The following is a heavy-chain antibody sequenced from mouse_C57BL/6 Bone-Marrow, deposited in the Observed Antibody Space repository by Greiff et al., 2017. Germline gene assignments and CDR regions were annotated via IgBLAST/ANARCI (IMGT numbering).Heavy chain of an antibody. CDR2: IDPEDGDT. CDR1: GFNIKDYY. J-gene: IGHJ3*01. Sequence: EVQLQQSGAELVKPGASVKLSCTASGFNIKDYYMHWVKQRTEQGLEWIGRIDPEDGDTKYAPKFQGKATITADTSSNTAYLQLSSLPSEDTAVYYCARASEDYYGNYDWFAYWGQGTLVTVSA. CDR3: ARASEDYYGNYDWFAY. V-gene: IGHV14-2*01. D-gene: IGHD2-1*01.